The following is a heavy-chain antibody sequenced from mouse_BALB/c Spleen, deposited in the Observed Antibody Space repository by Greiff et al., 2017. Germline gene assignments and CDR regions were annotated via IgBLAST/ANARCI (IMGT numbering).Heavy chain of an antibody. V-gene: IGHV1-5*01. CDR1: GYSFTSYW. CDR2: IYPGNSDT. D-gene: IGHD1-1*01. J-gene: IGHJ4*01. CDR3: TRWGVVADAMDY. Sequence: EVQLQQSGTVLARPGASVKMSCKASGYSFTSYWMHWVKQRPGQGLEWIGAIYPGNSDTSYNQKFKGKAKLTAVTSASTAYMELSSLTNEDSAVYYCTRWGVVADAMDYWGQGTSVTVSS.